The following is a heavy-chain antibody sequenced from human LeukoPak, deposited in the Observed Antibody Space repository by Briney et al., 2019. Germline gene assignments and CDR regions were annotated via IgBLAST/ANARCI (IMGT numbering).Heavy chain of an antibody. Sequence: SETLSLTCTVSGGSTSSYYWSWIRQPPGKGLEWIGYIYTSGSTNYNPSLKSRVTISVDTSKNQFSLKLSSVTAADTAVYYCARVNQDAFDIWGQGTMVTVSS. J-gene: IGHJ3*02. CDR3: ARVNQDAFDI. CDR1: GGSTSSYY. V-gene: IGHV4-4*09. CDR2: IYTSGST.